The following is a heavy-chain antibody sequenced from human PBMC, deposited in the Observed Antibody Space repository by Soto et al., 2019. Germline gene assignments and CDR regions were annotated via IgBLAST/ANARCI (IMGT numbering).Heavy chain of an antibody. CDR1: GGSISPYY. V-gene: IGHV4-59*01. Sequence: SETLSLTCTVSGGSISPYYWSWIRQPPGKRLEWIGYIYYDGSTNYNPSLKSRITILVDTSKNQVSLKLSSVTAADTAVYYCARLGGGASNEYWGRGTMVTVSS. CDR2: IYYDGST. J-gene: IGHJ4*02. D-gene: IGHD3-16*01. CDR3: ARLGGGASNEY.